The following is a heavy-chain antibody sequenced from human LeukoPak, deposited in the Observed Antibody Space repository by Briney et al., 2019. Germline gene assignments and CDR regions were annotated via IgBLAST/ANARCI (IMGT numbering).Heavy chain of an antibody. CDR1: GYTFTSYD. J-gene: IGHJ3*02. D-gene: IGHD3-22*01. V-gene: IGHV1-8*03. Sequence: ASVKVSCKASGYTFTSYDINWVRQATGQGLEWMGWMNPNSGNTGYAQKFQGRVTITRNISISTAYMELSSLRSEDTAVHYRARGYRSRAYYYDTSGYLSVFDIWGQGTMVTVSS. CDR2: MNPNSGNT. CDR3: ARGYRSRAYYYDTSGYLSVFDI.